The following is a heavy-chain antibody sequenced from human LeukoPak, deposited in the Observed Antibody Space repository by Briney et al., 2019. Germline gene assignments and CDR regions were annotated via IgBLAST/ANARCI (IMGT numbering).Heavy chain of an antibody. D-gene: IGHD1-26*01. CDR3: ARVRVGATGYYFDY. J-gene: IGHJ4*02. CDR1: GGSISSYY. CDR2: IYYSGST. Sequence: SETLSLTCTVSGGSISSYYWSWIRQPPGKGLEWIGYIYYSGSTNYNPSLKSRVTISVDTSKNQFSLKLSSVTAADTAVYYCARVRVGATGYYFDYWGQGTLVTVSS. V-gene: IGHV4-59*08.